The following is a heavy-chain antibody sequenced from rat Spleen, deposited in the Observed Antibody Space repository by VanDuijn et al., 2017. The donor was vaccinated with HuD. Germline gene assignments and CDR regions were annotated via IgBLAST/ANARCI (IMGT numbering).Heavy chain of an antibody. J-gene: IGHJ2*01. CDR1: GFTFNNYW. CDR3: TTDWLTTVVTPFDY. V-gene: IGHV5-31*01. D-gene: IGHD1-1*01. Sequence: EVQLVESGGGLVQPGRSLKLSCVASGFTFNNYWMTWIRQAPGKGLEWVASISNARGITYYPDSVKGRFTISRDIANSTLYLQMDSLRSEDTATYYCTTDWLTTVVTPFDYWGQGVMVTVSS. CDR2: ISNARGIT.